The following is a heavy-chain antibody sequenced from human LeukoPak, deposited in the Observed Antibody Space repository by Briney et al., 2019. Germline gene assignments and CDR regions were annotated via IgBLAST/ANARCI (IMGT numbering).Heavy chain of an antibody. CDR3: AREFSSGYYFVGYYYYYMDV. J-gene: IGHJ6*03. CDR2: IFYSGST. V-gene: IGHV4-39*02. Sequence: SETLSLTCTVSGGSITSSSYYWGWIRQSPGKGLEWIGSIFYSGSTYYNPSLKSRVTITVDTSKNQFSLKLSSVTAADTAVYYCAREFSSGYYFVGYYYYYMDVWGKGTTVTISS. CDR1: GGSITSSSYY. D-gene: IGHD3-22*01.